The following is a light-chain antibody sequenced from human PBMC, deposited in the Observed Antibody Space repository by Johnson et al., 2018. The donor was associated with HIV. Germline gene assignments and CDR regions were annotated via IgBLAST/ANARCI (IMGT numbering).Light chain of an antibody. V-gene: IGLV1-51*01. J-gene: IGLJ1*01. CDR2: DNN. CDR3: GTWDSSLSVFYV. CDR1: SSNIGNNY. Sequence: QSVLTQPPSVSAAPGQKVTISCSGSSSNIGNNYVSWYQQLPGTAPKLLIYDNNTRPSGIPDRSSGSKSGTSATLAITGLQTGDEADYYCGTWDSSLSVFYVFGTGTKVTVL.